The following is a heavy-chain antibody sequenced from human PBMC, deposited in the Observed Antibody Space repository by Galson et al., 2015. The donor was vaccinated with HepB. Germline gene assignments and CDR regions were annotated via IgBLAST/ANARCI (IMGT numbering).Heavy chain of an antibody. CDR2: ISGSGGST. J-gene: IGHJ4*02. V-gene: IGHV3-23*01. D-gene: IGHD3-16*01. CDR3: ATDGGSRRSRFWWGGPLNFDY. CDR1: GFTFSSYA. Sequence: SLRLSCAASGFTFSSYAMSWVRQAPGKGLEWVSAISGSGGSTYYADSVKGRFTISRDNSKNTLYLQMNSLRAEDTAVYYCATDGGSRRSRFWWGGPLNFDYWGQGTLVTVSP.